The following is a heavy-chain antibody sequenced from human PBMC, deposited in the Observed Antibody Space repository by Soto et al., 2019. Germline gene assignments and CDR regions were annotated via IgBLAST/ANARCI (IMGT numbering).Heavy chain of an antibody. V-gene: IGHV1-8*01. CDR1: GYSFTSLD. CDR3: ARRVRAGVDY. D-gene: IGHD1-26*01. Sequence: ASVKVSCRASGYSFTSLDINWVGQTAGQGLEWLGWREPSTGRTGYAQKFQGRVTRTRDTSINTAYMELTTLPSDHTAFYYCARRVRAGVDYCGQGPLVTVSS. CDR2: REPSTGRT. J-gene: IGHJ4*02.